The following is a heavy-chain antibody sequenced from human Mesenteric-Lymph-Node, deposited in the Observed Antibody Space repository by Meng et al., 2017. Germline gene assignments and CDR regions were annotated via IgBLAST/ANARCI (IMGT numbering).Heavy chain of an antibody. D-gene: IGHD6-19*01. V-gene: IGHV4-39*07. CDR3: ARETVAGTSPRIFDY. CDR1: GGSISSSSYY. J-gene: IGHJ4*02. Sequence: SETLSLTCTASGGSISSSSYYWGWIRQPPGKGLEWIGEIHHDGSTNYSPSLKSRGTISIDNAKSLFSLELRSVTAAATAVYYCARETVAGTSPRIFDYWGQGALVTVSS. CDR2: IHHDGST.